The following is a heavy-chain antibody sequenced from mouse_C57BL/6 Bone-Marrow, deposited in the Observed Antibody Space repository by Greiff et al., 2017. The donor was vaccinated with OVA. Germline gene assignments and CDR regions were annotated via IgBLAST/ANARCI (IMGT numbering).Heavy chain of an antibody. J-gene: IGHJ2*01. V-gene: IGHV1-22*01. D-gene: IGHD2-2*01. CDR1: GYTFTDYN. CDR2: INPNNGGT. CDR3: AVFYYGYDGYCDY. Sequence: VQLQQSGPELVKPGASVKMSCKASGYTFTDYNMHWVKQSHGKSLEWIGYINPNNGGTSYNQKFKGKATLTVNKSSSTAYTELRSLTSEDSAVYYFAVFYYGYDGYCDYWGQGTTLTVSS.